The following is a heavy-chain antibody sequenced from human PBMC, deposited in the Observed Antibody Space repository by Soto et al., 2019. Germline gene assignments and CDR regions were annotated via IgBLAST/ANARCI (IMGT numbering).Heavy chain of an antibody. CDR1: GYTFTIHG. J-gene: IGHJ4*02. Sequence: ASVKVSCKASGYTFTIHGNSWVRPAPGQWPEWMGWISAYNGNTNYAQKLQGRVTMTTHPSTSTAYKELRSLNDIDAAVYNCSTVEWHPAGTVAIVDFWGQGTLDTVCS. CDR3: STVEWHPAGTVAIVDF. D-gene: IGHD6-13*01. V-gene: IGHV1-18*01. CDR2: ISAYNGNT.